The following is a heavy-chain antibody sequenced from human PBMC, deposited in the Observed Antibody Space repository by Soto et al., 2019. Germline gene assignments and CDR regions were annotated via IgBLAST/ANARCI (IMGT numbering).Heavy chain of an antibody. V-gene: IGHV1-2*02. CDR2: INPNSGGT. CDR3: ARDPYYYDSSGYPPAL. Sequence: ASVKVSCKGSGYAFTGYYMHWVLQAPGQGLEWMGWINPNSGGTNYAQKFQGRVTMTRDTSISTAYMELSRLRSDDTAVYYCARDPYYYDSSGYPPALWGQGTLVTVPQ. CDR1: GYAFTGYY. J-gene: IGHJ4*02. D-gene: IGHD3-22*01.